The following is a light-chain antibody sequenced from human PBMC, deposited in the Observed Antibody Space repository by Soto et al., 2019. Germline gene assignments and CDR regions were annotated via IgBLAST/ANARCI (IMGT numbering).Light chain of an antibody. Sequence: EIVMTQSPATLSVSPGERDTLSCRASQSVSSSLAWYQQKPGQAPRLLIYGASTRATGIPARFSGSGSGTEFTLTISSLQSEDFAVYYCQQYNNWPPVTFGPGTRMEIK. CDR1: QSVSSS. J-gene: IGKJ5*01. V-gene: IGKV3-15*01. CDR2: GAS. CDR3: QQYNNWPPVT.